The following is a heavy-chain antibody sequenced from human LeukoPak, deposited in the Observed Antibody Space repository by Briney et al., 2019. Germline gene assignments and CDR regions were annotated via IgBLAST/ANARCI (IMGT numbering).Heavy chain of an antibody. Sequence: GGSLRLSCAASGFTFSNYWMHWVRQAPGKGLVWVSRISTDASSTTYADSVKGRFTISRDNAKDTLYLQMSSLRAEDTAVYYCTGHHQAYSRTYWGQGTLVTVSS. CDR2: ISTDASST. V-gene: IGHV3-74*01. D-gene: IGHD6-13*01. CDR3: TGHHQAYSRTY. CDR1: GFTFSNYW. J-gene: IGHJ4*02.